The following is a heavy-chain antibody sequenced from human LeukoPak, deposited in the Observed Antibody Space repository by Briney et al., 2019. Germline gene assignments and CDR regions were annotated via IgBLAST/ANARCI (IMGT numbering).Heavy chain of an antibody. V-gene: IGHV4-31*03. D-gene: IGHD2-2*01. CDR2: IYYSGST. CDR3: ARERPPALDY. CDR1: GGSISSGGYY. J-gene: IGHJ4*02. Sequence: TLSLACTVSGGSISSGGYYWSWIRQHPGTGLEWIGYIYYSGSTYYDPSLKSRVTISVDTSKNQFSLKLSSVTAADTAVYYCARERPPALDYWGQGTLVTVSS.